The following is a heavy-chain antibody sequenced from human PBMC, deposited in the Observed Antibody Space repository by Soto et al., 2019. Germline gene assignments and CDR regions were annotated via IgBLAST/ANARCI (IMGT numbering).Heavy chain of an antibody. CDR3: VNMLIARWAFDF. D-gene: IGHD2-21*01. J-gene: IGHJ4*02. CDR2: ISSVWTTT. V-gene: IGHV3-11*04. Sequence: GGSLRLSCEASGFTISDYYMSWIRQAPGKGLEWVSYISSVWTTTYYADSVKGRFTISRDDSKNTVYLQMSSLRPDDTAVYYCVNMLIARWAFDFWGQGTLVTVSS. CDR1: GFTISDYY.